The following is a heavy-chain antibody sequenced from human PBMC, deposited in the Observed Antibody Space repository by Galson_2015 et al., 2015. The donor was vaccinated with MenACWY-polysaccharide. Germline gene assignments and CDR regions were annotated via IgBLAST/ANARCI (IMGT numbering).Heavy chain of an antibody. CDR2: IIPIFGTA. CDR1: GGTFSSYA. V-gene: IGHV1-69*13. CDR3: ARRRGWFGESDY. D-gene: IGHD3-10*01. Sequence: SVKVSCKASGGTFSSYAISWVRQAPGQGLEWMGGIIPIFGTANYAQKFQGRVTITADESTSTAYMELSSLRSEDTAVYYCARRRGWFGESDYWGQGTLVTVSS. J-gene: IGHJ4*02.